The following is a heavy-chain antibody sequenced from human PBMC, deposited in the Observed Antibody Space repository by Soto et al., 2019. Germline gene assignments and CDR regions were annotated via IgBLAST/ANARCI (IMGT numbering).Heavy chain of an antibody. CDR3: ARADIVVVPAGVGFDP. V-gene: IGHV4-39*01. J-gene: IGHJ5*02. D-gene: IGHD2-2*01. CDR2: IYYSGST. Sequence: QLQLQESGPGLVKPSETLSLTCTVSGGSISSSNYYWGWIRQPPGKGLEWIGNIYYSGSTYYNPSLKSRVTISVDTSKNQFSLKLSSVTAAATAVYYCARADIVVVPAGVGFDPWGQGTLVTVSS. CDR1: GGSISSSNYY.